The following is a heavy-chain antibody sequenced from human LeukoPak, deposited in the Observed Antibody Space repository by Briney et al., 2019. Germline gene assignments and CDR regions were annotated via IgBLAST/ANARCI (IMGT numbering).Heavy chain of an antibody. CDR3: AREMEGDYGSGTFFDL. V-gene: IGHV3-11*01. Sequence: GVLRLSCAASEFVFSDYYMSWIRQAPGKGLEWVSYISDRGSTIYYADSVKGRFTISRDNVKNSLYLQMNGLRAEDTAVYYCAREMEGDYGSGTFFDLWGQGNMVTVSS. D-gene: IGHD3-10*01. CDR2: ISDRGSTI. CDR1: EFVFSDYY. J-gene: IGHJ4*02.